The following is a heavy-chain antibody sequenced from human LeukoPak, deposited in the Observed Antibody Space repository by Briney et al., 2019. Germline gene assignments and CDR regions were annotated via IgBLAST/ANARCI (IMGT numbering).Heavy chain of an antibody. J-gene: IGHJ4*02. V-gene: IGHV3-23*01. Sequence: PGGSLRLPCAASGFTFSTYGMSWVRQAPGKGLEWVSAISGSGGSTSYADSVKGRFTISRDNSKNTLYLQMNSLRAGDTAVYYCAKDIITLVRGVRTPYFDDWGQGTLVTVSS. CDR3: AKDIITLVRGVRTPYFDD. CDR1: GFTFSTYG. CDR2: ISGSGGST. D-gene: IGHD3-10*01.